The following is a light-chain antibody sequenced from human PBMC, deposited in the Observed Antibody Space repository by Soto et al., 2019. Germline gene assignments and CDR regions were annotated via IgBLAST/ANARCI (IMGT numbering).Light chain of an antibody. CDR1: SSDVGGYNS. J-gene: IGLJ2*01. CDR3: SSYAGRNNVVV. CDR2: EVS. V-gene: IGLV2-8*01. Sequence: QSVLTQPPSASGSPGQSVTIACTGTSSDVGGYNSVSWYQQHPGKAPKVMIYEVSRRPSGVPDRFSGSKSGNTASLTVSGLQAEDEADYYCSSYAGRNNVVVFGGGTKLTV.